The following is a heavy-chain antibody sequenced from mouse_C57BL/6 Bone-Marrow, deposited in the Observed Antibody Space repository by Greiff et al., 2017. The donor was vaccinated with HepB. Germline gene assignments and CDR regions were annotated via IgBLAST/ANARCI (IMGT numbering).Heavy chain of an antibody. CDR1: GFNIKDDY. D-gene: IGHD1-1*01. CDR3: TTRTPMTTVVAKDYVDY. CDR2: IDPENGDT. V-gene: IGHV14-4*01. J-gene: IGHJ2*01. Sequence: VQLQQSGAELVRPGASVKLSCTASGFNIKDDYMHWVKQRPEQGLEWIGWIDPENGDTEYASKFHGKATITADTSSNTAYLQLSSRTSEDTAVYYCTTRTPMTTVVAKDYVDYWGQGTTLTVSS.